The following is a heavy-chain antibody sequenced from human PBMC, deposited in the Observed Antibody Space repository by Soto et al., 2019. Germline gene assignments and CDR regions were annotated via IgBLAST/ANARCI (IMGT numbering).Heavy chain of an antibody. CDR3: ARNGIFYDSGGSRDY. D-gene: IGHD3-22*01. CDR1: GFTFSSYN. CDR2: ISASSTYI. Sequence: EVQLVESGGDVVKAGGSLRLSCVGSGFTFSSYNMHWVRQAPGKGLEWVSSISASSTYIHYADSVKGRFTISRDNANNSLYLHMNSLRAADTAVYYCARNGIFYDSGGSRDYWGQGTLVTVSS. V-gene: IGHV3-21*01. J-gene: IGHJ4*02.